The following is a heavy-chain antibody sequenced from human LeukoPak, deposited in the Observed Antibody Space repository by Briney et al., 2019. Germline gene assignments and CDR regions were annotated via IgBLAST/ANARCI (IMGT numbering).Heavy chain of an antibody. Sequence: ASVTVSCNSSGYTFTGYYMHWVRQAPGQGLEWMGWINPNSGGTNYAQKFQGRVTMTRKTSISTDYMEVSSLRSEDTAVYYCARVKGSSWPDSWGQGALVTVSS. J-gene: IGHJ4*02. CDR2: INPNSGGT. CDR3: ARVKGSSWPDS. CDR1: GYTFTGYY. V-gene: IGHV1-2*02. D-gene: IGHD6-13*01.